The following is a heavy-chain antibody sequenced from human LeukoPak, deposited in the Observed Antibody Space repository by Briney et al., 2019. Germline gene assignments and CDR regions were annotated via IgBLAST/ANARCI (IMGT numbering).Heavy chain of an antibody. CDR1: GGSFIGFH. D-gene: IGHD3-22*01. V-gene: IGHV4-34*01. J-gene: IGHJ4*02. Sequence: SETLSLTCAVYGGSFIGFHWNWIRQAPGKGLEWIGDINHSGSTNYNPSLKSRVTISVDTSKNQFSLKLSSVTAADTAVYYCARRGRGTYYYDSRGYYFSYWGQGTLVTVSS. CDR2: INHSGST. CDR3: ARRGRGTYYYDSRGYYFSY.